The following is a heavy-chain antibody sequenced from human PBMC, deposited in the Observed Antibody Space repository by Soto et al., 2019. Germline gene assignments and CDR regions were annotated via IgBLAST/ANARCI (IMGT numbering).Heavy chain of an antibody. Sequence: GGSLRLSCAASGFTFSDHYMDWVRQAPGKGLEWVGRTRNKANSYTTEYAASVKGRFTISRDDSKNSLYLQMNSLKTEDTAVYYCARGYYDILTGPRRGYWFDPWGQGTLVTVSS. CDR1: GFTFSDHY. J-gene: IGHJ5*02. CDR3: ARGYYDILTGPRRGYWFDP. CDR2: TRNKANSYTT. V-gene: IGHV3-72*01. D-gene: IGHD3-9*01.